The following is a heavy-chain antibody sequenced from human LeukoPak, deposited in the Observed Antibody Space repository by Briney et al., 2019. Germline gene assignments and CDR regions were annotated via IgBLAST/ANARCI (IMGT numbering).Heavy chain of an antibody. Sequence: GGSLRLSCAASGFTFSSDAMNWVRQAPGKGLEWVTSIRESGGSTFYADSVKGRFTISRDNSKNTLYLQMNSLRAEDTAVYYCAKGRTTVTAADYWGQGTLVTVSS. J-gene: IGHJ4*02. CDR3: AKGRTTVTAADY. CDR2: IRESGGST. D-gene: IGHD4-17*01. CDR1: GFTFSSDA. V-gene: IGHV3-23*01.